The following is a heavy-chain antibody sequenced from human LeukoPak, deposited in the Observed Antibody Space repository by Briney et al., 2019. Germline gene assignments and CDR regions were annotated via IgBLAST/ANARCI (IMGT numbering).Heavy chain of an antibody. Sequence: SETLSLTCTVSSGSFSSYYWNWIRQPAGKGLEWIGRIYITGSTNYNPSLKSRVAISVDTSKNQFSLKLSSVTAADTAVHYCASSIAVASLGFDPWGQGTLVTVSS. CDR1: SGSFSSYY. CDR2: IYITGST. D-gene: IGHD6-19*01. J-gene: IGHJ5*02. V-gene: IGHV4-4*07. CDR3: ASSIAVASLGFDP.